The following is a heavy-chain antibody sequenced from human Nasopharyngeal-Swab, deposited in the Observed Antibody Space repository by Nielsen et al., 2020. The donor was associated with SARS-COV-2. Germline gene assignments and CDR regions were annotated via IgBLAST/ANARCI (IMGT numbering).Heavy chain of an antibody. V-gene: IGHV1-2*06. J-gene: IGHJ4*02. D-gene: IGHD2-2*01. Sequence: ASVKVSCKASGYTFTGHYMHWVRQAPGQGLEWMGRINPNSGGTNYAQKFQGRVTMTRDTSISTAYMELSRLRSDDTAVYYCARGPRIVVVPAGYHYYWGQGTLVTVSS. CDR3: ARGPRIVVVPAGYHYY. CDR2: INPNSGGT. CDR1: GYTFTGHY.